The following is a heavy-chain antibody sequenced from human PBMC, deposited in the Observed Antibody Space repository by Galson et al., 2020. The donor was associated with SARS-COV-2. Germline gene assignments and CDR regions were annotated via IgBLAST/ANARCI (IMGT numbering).Heavy chain of an antibody. CDR1: GFTLSDYY. D-gene: IGHD2-21*01. V-gene: IGHV3-11*06. CDR3: ARVSRCINGICKGDHFDL. J-gene: IGHJ4*02. Sequence: GGSLRLSCAASGFTLSDYYMNWIRQAPGKGLEWVSYISSSSSYTNYADSVKGRFTISKDNARKSLYLQMNSLRAEDTAVYYCARVSRCINGICKGDHFDLWGQGTLVTVSS. CDR2: ISSSSSYT.